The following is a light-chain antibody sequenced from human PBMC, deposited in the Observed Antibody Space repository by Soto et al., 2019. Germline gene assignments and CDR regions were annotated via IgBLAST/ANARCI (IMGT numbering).Light chain of an antibody. CDR1: QSVSSY. V-gene: IGKV3-11*01. J-gene: IGKJ5*01. CDR3: QQRSNWPTT. Sequence: EIVLTQSPGTLCLSPGERATLACRASQSVSSYLAWYQQKPGQAPRLLIYDASKRATGIPARFSGSGSGTDFTLKISSLEPEDFVVYYCQQRSNWPTTFGQGTRLEIK. CDR2: DAS.